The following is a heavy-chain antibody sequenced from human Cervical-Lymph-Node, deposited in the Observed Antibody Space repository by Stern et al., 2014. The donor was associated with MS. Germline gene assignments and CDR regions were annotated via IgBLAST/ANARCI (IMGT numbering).Heavy chain of an antibody. D-gene: IGHD6-13*01. J-gene: IGHJ4*02. CDR1: GYRFTNHW. V-gene: IGHV5-51*01. CDR3: ATAIRYSGHWYYFDN. Sequence: EVHLVESGAEVKKPGESLKIFCKGSGYRFTNHWIAWVRQMPGKGLEWMGIIYPGHSDTRYRPSFQGQVTISADESISTAFLQWSSLKASDTAMYYCATAIRYSGHWYYFDNWGQGTLVTVSS. CDR2: IYPGHSDT.